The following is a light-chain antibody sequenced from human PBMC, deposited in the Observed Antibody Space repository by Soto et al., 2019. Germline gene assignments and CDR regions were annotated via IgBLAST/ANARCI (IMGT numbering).Light chain of an antibody. CDR3: QQYNNWPRT. CDR1: QSVSGN. Sequence: EIVMTQSPATLSVSPGERATLSCRASQSVSGNLARYQQKPGQAPRLLIYGASTRATGIPARFSGSGSGTEFTLTISSLQSEDFAVYYCQQYNNWPRTFGQGTKLEIK. J-gene: IGKJ2*01. CDR2: GAS. V-gene: IGKV3-15*01.